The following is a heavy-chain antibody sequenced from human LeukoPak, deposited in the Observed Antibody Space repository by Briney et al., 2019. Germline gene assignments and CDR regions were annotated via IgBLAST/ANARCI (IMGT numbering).Heavy chain of an antibody. J-gene: IGHJ4*02. CDR3: ATYDYGGNLFDY. V-gene: IGHV3-7*01. CDR1: GFTFSSYW. D-gene: IGHD4-23*01. Sequence: GGSLRLSCAASGFTFSSYWMSWVRQAPGKGLEWVANIKQDGSEKYYVDSVKGRFTISRDNAKNSLYLQMNSLRAEDTAVYYRATYDYGGNLFDYWGQGTLVTVSS. CDR2: IKQDGSEK.